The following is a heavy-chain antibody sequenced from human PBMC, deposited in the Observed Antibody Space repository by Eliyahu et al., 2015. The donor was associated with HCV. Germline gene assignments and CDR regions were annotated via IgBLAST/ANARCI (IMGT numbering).Heavy chain of an antibody. Sequence: EVQLVESGGGLVKPGGSLRLSCAASGFXFSDYGXNWVRRAPGKGLEWVSSISSSSSYIYYADSVKGRFIISRDNAKNSLYLQMNSLRAEDTAVYYCARDPRLYSSSWYGLKDGYNWFDPWGQGTLVTVSS. CDR1: GFXFSDYG. D-gene: IGHD6-13*01. V-gene: IGHV3-21*01. CDR3: ARDPRLYSSSWYGLKDGYNWFDP. CDR2: ISSSSSYI. J-gene: IGHJ5*02.